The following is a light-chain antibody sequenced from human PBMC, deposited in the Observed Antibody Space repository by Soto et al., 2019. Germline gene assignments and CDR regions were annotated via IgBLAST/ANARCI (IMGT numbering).Light chain of an antibody. J-gene: IGLJ1*01. Sequence: QSVLTQPASVSGSPGQSITISCTGTSSDVGGYNYVSWYQQHPGKAPKLMIYDASNRPSGVSNRFSGSKSGNTASLTISGLQAEDEADYYCSSYTSSSTLGVFGTGTKVT. CDR1: SSDVGGYNY. CDR2: DAS. CDR3: SSYTSSSTLGV. V-gene: IGLV2-14*01.